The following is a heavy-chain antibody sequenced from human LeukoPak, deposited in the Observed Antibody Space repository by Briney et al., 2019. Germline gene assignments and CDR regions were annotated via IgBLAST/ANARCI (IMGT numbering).Heavy chain of an antibody. J-gene: IGHJ6*03. CDR2: TRNKANSYTT. D-gene: IGHD3-10*01. Sequence: GGSLRLSCAASGFTFSDHYMGWVRQAPGKGLEWVGRTRNKANSYTTEYAASVKGRFTISRDDSKNSLYLQMNSLKTEDTAVYYCAGWFGDGYYYYMDVWGKGTTVTISS. V-gene: IGHV3-72*01. CDR3: AGWFGDGYYYYMDV. CDR1: GFTFSDHY.